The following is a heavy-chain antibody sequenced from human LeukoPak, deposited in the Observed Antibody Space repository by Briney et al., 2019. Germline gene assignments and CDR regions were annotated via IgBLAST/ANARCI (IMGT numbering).Heavy chain of an antibody. D-gene: IGHD3-3*01. CDR2: IGGGGDKV. J-gene: IGHJ5*02. CDR1: GFTFKSYA. V-gene: IGHV3-23*01. Sequence: GGSLRLSCAASGFTFKSYAMTWVRQAPGKGLEWVSAIGGGGDKVFYADSVKGRFTISRDNSKQTLYLQMNSLGAADTAVYYCAKVSSGEHTFWSDLSQDKWFDPWGLGTLVTVAS. CDR3: AKVSSGEHTFWSDLSQDKWFDP.